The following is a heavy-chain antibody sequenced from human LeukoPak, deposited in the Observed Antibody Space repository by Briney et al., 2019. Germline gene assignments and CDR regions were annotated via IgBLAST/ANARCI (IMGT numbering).Heavy chain of an antibody. V-gene: IGHV3-7*05. D-gene: IGHD6-19*01. Sequence: PGGSLRLSCAAAGFIFSDYWMTWARQAPGKGLQWVAHINGDGSDKYYVDSLKGRFTISRDDAKTSLYLQMDSLRAEDTAVYYCAIWSSGWQFDYWGPGTLVTVSS. CDR3: AIWSSGWQFDY. J-gene: IGHJ4*02. CDR2: INGDGSDK. CDR1: GFIFSDYW.